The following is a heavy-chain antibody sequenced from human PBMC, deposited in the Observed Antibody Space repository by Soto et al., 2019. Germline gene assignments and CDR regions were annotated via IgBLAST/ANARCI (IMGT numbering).Heavy chain of an antibody. J-gene: IGHJ4*02. CDR2: IIAYNGNT. V-gene: IGHV1-18*01. D-gene: IGHD3-16*01. CDR3: ARGGTPIDY. Sequence: QVQLVQSGAEVKKPGASVKVSCKASGYTFTNFGISWVRQAPGQGLEWMGWIIAYNGNTNYEQNFQGRVTITTDTSTSTDYMELRSLRSDDTSVYYCARGGTPIDYWCQGTLVTVSS. CDR1: GYTFTNFG.